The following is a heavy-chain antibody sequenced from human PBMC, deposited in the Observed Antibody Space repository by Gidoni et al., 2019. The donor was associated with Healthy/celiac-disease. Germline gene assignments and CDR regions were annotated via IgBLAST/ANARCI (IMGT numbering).Heavy chain of an antibody. CDR2: TYTSGST. D-gene: IGHD3-10*01. CDR1: GSSISSGSYS. CDR3: ARDYFD. Sequence: QVQLQESGPGLVKPSQTLSLTCTVSGSSISSGSYSWSWIRQPAGKGLEWIGRTYTSGSTNYTPSLKCRVTISVATSKNQFSLKLSSVTAADTAVYSCARDYFDWGQGTLVTVSS. J-gene: IGHJ4*02. V-gene: IGHV4-61*02.